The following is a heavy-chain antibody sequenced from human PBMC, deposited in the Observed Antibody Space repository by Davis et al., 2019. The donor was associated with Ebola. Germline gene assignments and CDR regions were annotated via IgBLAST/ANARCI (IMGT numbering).Heavy chain of an antibody. D-gene: IGHD1-7*01. CDR1: GFTFSGYS. V-gene: IGHV3-23*01. J-gene: IGHJ2*01. CDR3: AKDGGNFPYWYFDL. CDR2: TTLSGAST. Sequence: GGSLRLSCVASGFTFSGYSMNWVRQAPGKGLEWVSATTLSGASTYYAESVKGRFTISRDNSRNTLYLQMSSLRADDTAVYYCAKDGGNFPYWYFDLWGRGTLVTVSS.